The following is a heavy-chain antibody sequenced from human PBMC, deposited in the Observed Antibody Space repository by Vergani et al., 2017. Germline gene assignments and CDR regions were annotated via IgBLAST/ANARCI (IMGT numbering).Heavy chain of an antibody. CDR2: IHYDGSNK. D-gene: IGHD2-21*02. V-gene: IGHV3-30*02. CDR1: GFIFDTFG. J-gene: IGHJ3*01. Sequence: QVQLVESGGGVVQPGGSLRLSCAASGFIFDTFGMHWVRQAPGKGLEWVSFIHYDGSNKYYTASVKGRFTVSRDNSKNTLFLHMNSLRTEDTAVYFCATQNCGGDCYSAFDVGGQGTLVAVSS. CDR3: ATQNCGGDCYSAFDV.